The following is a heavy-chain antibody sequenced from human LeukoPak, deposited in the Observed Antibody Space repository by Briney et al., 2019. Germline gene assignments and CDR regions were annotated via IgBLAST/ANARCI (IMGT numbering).Heavy chain of an antibody. V-gene: IGHV3-9*01. CDR2: ICWNSGSN. J-gene: IGHJ2*01. D-gene: IGHD4-17*01. CDR3: THGPSGCADYVKWYFDL. Sequence: GGSLRLSCAASGFTFNDYAMPWVRQAPGKGLEWVSGICWNSGSNGYAYSESRRFTISRDNDKNALYLQNNSLRAEDTAFYYGTHGPSGCADYVKWYFDLWGRSTMVTVSS. CDR1: GFTFNDYA.